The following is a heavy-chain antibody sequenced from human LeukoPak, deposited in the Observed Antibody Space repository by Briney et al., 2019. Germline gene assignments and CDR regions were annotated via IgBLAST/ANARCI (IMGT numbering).Heavy chain of an antibody. D-gene: IGHD5-12*01. J-gene: IGHJ4*02. CDR2: ISYDGSNK. Sequence: GGSPRLSCAASGFTFSRSAMHWVRQAPGRGLEWVALISYDGSNKYYADSVKGRFTISRDNSKNTLYLQMNSLRAEDTAVYYCAKDRYVPSYYFDYWGQGTLVTVSS. CDR3: AKDRYVPSYYFDY. V-gene: IGHV3-30*04. CDR1: GFTFSRSA.